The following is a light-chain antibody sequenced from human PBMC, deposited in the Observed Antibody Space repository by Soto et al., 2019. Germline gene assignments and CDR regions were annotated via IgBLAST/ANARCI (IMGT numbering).Light chain of an antibody. Sequence: QSALAQPASVSGSPGQAITISCSGSSSDVGAHNFVSWYQHHPGKAPKLMIYEVSNRPSGVSNRFSGSKSGNTASLTISGLQAEAEADYYCNSYTSSNTYVFGRGTKVTVL. CDR3: NSYTSSNTYV. J-gene: IGLJ1*01. CDR2: EVS. CDR1: SSDVGAHNF. V-gene: IGLV2-14*01.